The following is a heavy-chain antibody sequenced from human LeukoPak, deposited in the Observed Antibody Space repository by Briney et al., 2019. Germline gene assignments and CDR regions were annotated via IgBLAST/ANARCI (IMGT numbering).Heavy chain of an antibody. CDR2: ISWNSGSI. J-gene: IGHJ4*02. CDR3: AKDKAPLYSGYDWDLDF. D-gene: IGHD5-12*01. CDR1: GFTFHQYA. Sequence: PGRSLRLSCAASGFTFHQYAIPWVRQVPGKGLEWVSGISWNSGSIGYADSVRGRFTISRDNAKNSVYLQMNSLRAEDTALYYCAKDKAPLYSGYDWDLDFWGQGTLVIVSS. V-gene: IGHV3-9*01.